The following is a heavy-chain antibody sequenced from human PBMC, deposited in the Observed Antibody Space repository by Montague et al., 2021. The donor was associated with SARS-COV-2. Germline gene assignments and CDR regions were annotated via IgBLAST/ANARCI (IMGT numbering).Heavy chain of an antibody. CDR3: ARTGDSSGWHSFDY. CDR1: GGSISSINW. V-gene: IGHV4-4*02. D-gene: IGHD6-19*01. J-gene: IGHJ4*02. CDR2: IYHSGST. Sequence: SETLSLTCIVSGGSISSINWWSWVRQPPGKGLEWIGEIYHSGSTNYNPSLKSRVIISVDKSKNQFSPKLSSVTAADTAVYYCARTGDSSGWHSFDYWGQGTLVTVSS.